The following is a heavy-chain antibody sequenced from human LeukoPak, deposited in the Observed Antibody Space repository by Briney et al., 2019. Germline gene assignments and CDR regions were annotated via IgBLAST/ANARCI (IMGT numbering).Heavy chain of an antibody. CDR1: GLTFSNYA. J-gene: IGHJ4*02. Sequence: GRSLGLSCAASGLTFSNYAMHWVRQAPGKGLEWVAVLAHDGGDRYFADSVKSRFTISRDNSKNTLYLQMSSLRAEDTALYYCARGTPAVAGIDYWGQGTLVTVSS. D-gene: IGHD6-19*01. CDR3: ARGTPAVAGIDY. V-gene: IGHV3-30*04. CDR2: LAHDGGDR.